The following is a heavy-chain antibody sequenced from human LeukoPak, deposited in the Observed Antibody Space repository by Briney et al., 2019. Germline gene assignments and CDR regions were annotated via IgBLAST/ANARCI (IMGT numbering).Heavy chain of an antibody. D-gene: IGHD6-19*01. CDR1: GFTFSSYG. Sequence: PGGSLRLSCAASGFTFSSYGMHWVHQAPGKGLEWEAVISYDGSNKYYADSVKGRFTIPRDNTKNTLYLQMNSLRAEDTAVYYCAKDGGSGWYVGYYFDYWGQGTLVSVSS. J-gene: IGHJ4*02. V-gene: IGHV3-30*18. CDR3: AKDGGSGWYVGYYFDY. CDR2: ISYDGSNK.